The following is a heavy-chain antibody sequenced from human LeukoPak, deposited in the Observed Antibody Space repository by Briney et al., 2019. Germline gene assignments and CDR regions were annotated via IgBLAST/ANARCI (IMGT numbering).Heavy chain of an antibody. CDR1: GYTFTGYY. Sequence: GASVKVSCKASGYTFTGYYIHWVRQAPGQGLEWMGWINPNSGGTNYAQKFQGRVTMTRDTSISTAYMELSRLRSDDTAVYYCARGMRYCTSTRCYTRFDPWGQGTLVTVSS. V-gene: IGHV1-2*02. CDR2: INPNSGGT. CDR3: ARGMRYCTSTRCYTRFDP. D-gene: IGHD2-2*02. J-gene: IGHJ5*02.